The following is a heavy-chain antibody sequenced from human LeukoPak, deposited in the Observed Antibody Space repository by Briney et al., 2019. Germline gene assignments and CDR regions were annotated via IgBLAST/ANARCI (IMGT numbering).Heavy chain of an antibody. D-gene: IGHD3-16*02. CDR1: GYTFTSYG. Sequence: GASVKVSCKASGYTFTSYGISWVRQAPGQGLEWMGWHSAYNGNTNYAQKLPGRVTMTTHKSPRPAHTALRSPRSHDTAEYYFAGCSRGEFSYYGGWGNVVPVSS. CDR2: HSAYNGNT. CDR3: AGCSRGEFSYY. V-gene: IGHV1-18*01. J-gene: IGHJ4*02.